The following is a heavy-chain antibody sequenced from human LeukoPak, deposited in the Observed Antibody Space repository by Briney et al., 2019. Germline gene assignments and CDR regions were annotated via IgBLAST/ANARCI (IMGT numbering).Heavy chain of an antibody. CDR1: GFTFSDYS. CDR3: VRTYYGSGSYPVRYFDY. J-gene: IGHJ4*02. D-gene: IGHD3-10*01. Sequence: GGSLRLSCAASGFTFSDYSMHWVRQAPGKGLEWVAVISYDGSNQYYADSVKGRFTISRDNSKSTVYVQMNSLRADDMAVYYCVRTYYGSGSYPVRYFDYWGQGTLVTVSS. V-gene: IGHV3-30*04. CDR2: ISYDGSNQ.